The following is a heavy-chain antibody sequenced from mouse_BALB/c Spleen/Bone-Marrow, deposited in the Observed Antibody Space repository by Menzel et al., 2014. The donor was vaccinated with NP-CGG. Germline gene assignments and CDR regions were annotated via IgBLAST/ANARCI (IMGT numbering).Heavy chain of an antibody. CDR1: GFDFSGYR. V-gene: IGHV4-1*02. CDR2: INPDSSTI. Sequence: VQLQQSGGGLVQPGGSLKLSCAASGFDFSGYRMTWVRQAPGKGLEWIGEINPDSSTINYTPSLKDKFIISRDNAKNALYLQMSKVRSEDTALYYCARPGYYGYQDVWGAGTTVTVSS. CDR3: ARPGYYGYQDV. J-gene: IGHJ1*01. D-gene: IGHD1-2*01.